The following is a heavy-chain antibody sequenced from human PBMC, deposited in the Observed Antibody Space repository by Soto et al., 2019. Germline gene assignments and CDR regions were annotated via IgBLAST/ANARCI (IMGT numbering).Heavy chain of an antibody. Sequence: EVQLLESGGGLVQPGGSLRLSCAASGFTFSSYAMSWVRQAPGKGLEWVSAISGSGGSTYYADSVKGRFTISRDNSKNPLYLQMNSLRAGDTAVDYCAYSSTPFDCWGQGTLVTVSS. J-gene: IGHJ4*02. CDR1: GFTFSSYA. CDR2: ISGSGGST. V-gene: IGHV3-23*01. CDR3: AYSSTPFDC. D-gene: IGHD6-13*01.